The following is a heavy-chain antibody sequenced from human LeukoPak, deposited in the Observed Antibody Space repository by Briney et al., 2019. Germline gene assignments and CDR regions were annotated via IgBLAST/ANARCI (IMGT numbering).Heavy chain of an antibody. CDR3: ARVSSGSYGSEVAFDY. J-gene: IGHJ4*02. V-gene: IGHV1-69*13. D-gene: IGHD1-26*01. CDR1: GGTFSSYA. CDR2: IIPIFGTA. Sequence: ASVKVSCKASGGTFSSYAISWVRQAPGQGLEWMGGIIPIFGTANYAQKFQGRVTITADESTSTAYMELSSLRSEATAVYYCARVSSGSYGSEVAFDYWGQGTLVTVSS.